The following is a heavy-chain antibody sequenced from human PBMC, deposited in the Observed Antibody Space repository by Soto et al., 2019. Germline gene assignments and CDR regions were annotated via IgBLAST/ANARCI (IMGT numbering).Heavy chain of an antibody. CDR2: IYNSGST. D-gene: IGHD3-22*01. J-gene: IGHJ6*02. Sequence: QVQLQESGPGLVKPSGTLSLTCAVSGGSISSSNWWSWVRQPPGKGLEWIGEIYNSGSTNYNPSLKSRVTISVDKSKNQFSMKRSSVTAADTAVYYCARDQNDNLYGMDVWGQGTTVTVSS. CDR3: ARDQNDNLYGMDV. CDR1: GGSISSSNW. V-gene: IGHV4-4*02.